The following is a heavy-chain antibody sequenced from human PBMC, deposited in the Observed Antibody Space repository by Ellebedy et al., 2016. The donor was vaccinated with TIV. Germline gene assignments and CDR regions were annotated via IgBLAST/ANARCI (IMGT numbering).Heavy chain of an antibody. CDR2: IKQDGSEK. V-gene: IGHV3-7*01. J-gene: IGHJ4*02. D-gene: IGHD5-18*01. CDR3: SSHVDTSMTH. Sequence: GGSLRLSXAASGFTFSTYWMSWVRQAPGKGLEWVANIKQDGSEKHYVDSVKGRFTISRDNAKSSLYLQMNSLRLEDTALYYCSSHVDTSMTHWGQGTLATVSS. CDR1: GFTFSTYW.